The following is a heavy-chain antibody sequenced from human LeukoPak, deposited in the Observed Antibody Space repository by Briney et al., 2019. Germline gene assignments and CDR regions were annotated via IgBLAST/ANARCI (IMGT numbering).Heavy chain of an antibody. CDR2: MNPNSGNT. CDR1: GYTFTSYD. Sequence: ASVKVSCKASGYTFTSYDINWVRQATGQGLEWMGWMNPNSGNTGYAQKFQGRVTVTRNTSISTAYMELSSLRSEDTAVYYCAIGVVPAASDYWGQGTLVTVSS. D-gene: IGHD2-2*01. V-gene: IGHV1-8*01. J-gene: IGHJ4*02. CDR3: AIGVVPAASDY.